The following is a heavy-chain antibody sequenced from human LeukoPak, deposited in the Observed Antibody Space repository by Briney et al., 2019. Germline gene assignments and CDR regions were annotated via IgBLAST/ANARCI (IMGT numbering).Heavy chain of an antibody. CDR3: ARDTDSSGYYYPFAY. CDR2: IYYSGST. Sequence: SETLSLTCTVSGGSISSSSYYWGWIRQPPGKGLEWIGSIYYSGSTYYNPSLKSRVTISVDTSKNQFPLKLSSVTAADTAVYYCARDTDSSGYYYPFAYWGQGTLVTVPS. V-gene: IGHV4-39*06. CDR1: GGSISSSSYY. D-gene: IGHD3-22*01. J-gene: IGHJ4*02.